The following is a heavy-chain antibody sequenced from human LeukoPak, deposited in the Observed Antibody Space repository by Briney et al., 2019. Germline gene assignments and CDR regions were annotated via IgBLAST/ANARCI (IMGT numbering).Heavy chain of an antibody. D-gene: IGHD5-18*01. Sequence: SVKVSCKASGYTFTSYAISWVRQAPGQGLEWMGGIIPIFGTANYAQKFQGRVTITADESTSTAYMELSSLRSEDTAVYYCARALYRRGYSYGGLDYWGQGTLVTVSS. CDR2: IIPIFGTA. CDR1: GYTFTSYA. J-gene: IGHJ4*02. V-gene: IGHV1-69*13. CDR3: ARALYRRGYSYGGLDY.